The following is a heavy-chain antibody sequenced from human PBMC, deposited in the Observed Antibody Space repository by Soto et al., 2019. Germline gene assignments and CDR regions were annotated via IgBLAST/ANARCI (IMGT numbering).Heavy chain of an antibody. CDR3: IRGARLRSVSTGAF. CDR1: VVVFNIYW. D-gene: IGHD3-10*01. Sequence: PVGSLSLSCAASVVVFNIYWMHWVREFPGEGPEWVTRINDDGTRTDYADSAKGRFTISRDNAKDILYLQMNALRVDDTAVYYCIRGARLRSVSTGAFWGQGTLFTVSS. CDR2: INDDGTRT. J-gene: IGHJ4*02. V-gene: IGHV3-74*01.